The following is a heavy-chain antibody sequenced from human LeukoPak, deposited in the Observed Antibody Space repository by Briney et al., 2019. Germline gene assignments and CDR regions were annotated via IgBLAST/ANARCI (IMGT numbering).Heavy chain of an antibody. CDR1: GYTFTSYG. CDR2: ISAYNGNT. V-gene: IGHV1-18*01. D-gene: IGHD6-19*01. CDR3: ARWGSSGWYAGGYFDY. J-gene: IGHJ4*02. Sequence: ASVKVSCKASGYTFTSYGISWVRQAPGQGLEGMGWISAYNGNTNYAQKLQGRVTMTTDTSTSTAYMELRSLRSDDTAVYYCARWGSSGWYAGGYFDYWGQGTLVTVSS.